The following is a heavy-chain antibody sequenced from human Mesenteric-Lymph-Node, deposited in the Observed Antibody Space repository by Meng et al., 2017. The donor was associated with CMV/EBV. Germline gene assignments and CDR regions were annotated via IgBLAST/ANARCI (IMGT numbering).Heavy chain of an antibody. V-gene: IGHV3-23*03. D-gene: IGHD6-13*01. CDR1: GFTFSSYA. CDR3: AKVASQQLVVFDY. J-gene: IGHJ4*02. CDR2: IYSGGSST. Sequence: GGSLRLSCAASGFTFSSYAMSWVRQAPGQGLEWVSVIYSGGSSTYYADSVKGRFTISRDNSKNTLYLQMNSLRAEDTAVYYCAKVASQQLVVFDYWGQGTLVTVSS.